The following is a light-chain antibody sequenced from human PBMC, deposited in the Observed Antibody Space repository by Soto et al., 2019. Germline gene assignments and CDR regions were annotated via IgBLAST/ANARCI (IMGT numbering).Light chain of an antibody. CDR3: QQYSASPSIT. V-gene: IGKV3-20*01. J-gene: IGKJ5*01. CDR1: QSVSGSY. Sequence: EIVLTQSPGTLSLSPGERATLSCRASQSVSGSYLAWYQQKPGQAPSLLIYGASTRATGIPDRFSGSGSGTDFTLTISRLEPEDFAVYYCQQYSASPSITFGQGTRLEIK. CDR2: GAS.